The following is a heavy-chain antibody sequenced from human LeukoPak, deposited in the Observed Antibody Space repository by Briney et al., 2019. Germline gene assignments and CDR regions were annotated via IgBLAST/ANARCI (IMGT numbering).Heavy chain of an antibody. CDR2: INHSGGST. CDR1: GYTFTTYY. J-gene: IGHJ3*02. D-gene: IGHD3-22*01. V-gene: IGHV1-46*03. Sequence: ASVKVSCEASGYTFTTYYMHWVRQAPGQGLEWMGIINHSGGSTTYAQKFQGRVTMTRDTSTSTVYMELSSLRSEDTAVYYCASPSSYYYDSSDSRAFDIWGQGTMVTVSS. CDR3: ASPSSYYYDSSDSRAFDI.